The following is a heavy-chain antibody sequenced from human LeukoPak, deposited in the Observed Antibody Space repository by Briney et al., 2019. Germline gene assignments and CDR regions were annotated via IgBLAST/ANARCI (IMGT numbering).Heavy chain of an antibody. J-gene: IGHJ4*02. CDR2: IGGSGGGT. CDR1: GFTFSSYA. V-gene: IGHV3-23*01. CDR3: AKDWSGVGATDYFDY. D-gene: IGHD1-26*01. Sequence: GGSLRLSCAASGFTFSSYAMSWVRQAPGKGLEWVSSIGGSGGGTYYADSVKGRFTISRDNSKNTLYPQMNSLRAEDAAVYYCAKDWSGVGATDYFDYWGQGTLVTVSS.